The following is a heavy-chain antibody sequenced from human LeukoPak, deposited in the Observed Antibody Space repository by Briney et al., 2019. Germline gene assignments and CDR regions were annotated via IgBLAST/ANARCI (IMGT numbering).Heavy chain of an antibody. CDR1: GGTFSSYA. D-gene: IGHD3-22*01. J-gene: IGHJ1*01. V-gene: IGHV1-69*05. CDR2: IIPIFGTA. CDR3: ARSPYDSSGYYYNYFQH. Sequence: SVKVSCKASGGTFSSYAISWVRRAPGQGLEWMGRIIPIFGTANYAQRFQGRVTITTDESTSTAYMELSSLRSEDTAVYYCARSPYDSSGYYYNYFQHWGQGTLVTVSS.